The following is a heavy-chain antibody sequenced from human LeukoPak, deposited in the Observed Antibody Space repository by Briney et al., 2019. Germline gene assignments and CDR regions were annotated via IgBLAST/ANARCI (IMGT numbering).Heavy chain of an antibody. D-gene: IGHD4-17*01. V-gene: IGHV4-59*01. CDR2: IYYSGST. Sequence: SETLSLTCTVSGGSISSYYWSWIRQPPGKGLEWIGYIYYSGSTNYNPSLKSRVTISVDTSKNQFSLKLSSVTAADTAVYYCARDRATVNFGCYYMDVWGKGTTVTVSS. CDR1: GGSISSYY. CDR3: ARDRATVNFGCYYMDV. J-gene: IGHJ6*03.